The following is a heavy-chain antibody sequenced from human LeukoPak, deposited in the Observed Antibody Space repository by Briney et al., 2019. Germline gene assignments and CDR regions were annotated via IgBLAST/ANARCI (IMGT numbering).Heavy chain of an antibody. Sequence: PGRSLRLSCAASGFTFSSYAMHWVRQAPGKGLEWVAVISYDGSNKYYADSVKGRFTISRDNSKNTLYLQMNSLRAEDTAVYYCARRPAADYYYGMDVWGQGTTVSVS. D-gene: IGHD2-2*01. J-gene: IGHJ6*02. CDR2: ISYDGSNK. V-gene: IGHV3-30-3*01. CDR3: ARRPAADYYYGMDV. CDR1: GFTFSSYA.